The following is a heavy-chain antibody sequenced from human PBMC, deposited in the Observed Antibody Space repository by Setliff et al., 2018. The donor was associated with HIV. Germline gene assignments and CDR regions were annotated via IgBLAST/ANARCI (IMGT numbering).Heavy chain of an antibody. Sequence: PGGSLRLSCAAAGFTFSNAWMNWVRQAPGKGLEWVGRIKSKTDGGTIDYADSVKGRFTISRDNAENSLYLQMNSLRAEGTAVYYCARDVSYYDISGYYLADFWGQGTLVTVSS. CDR1: GFTFSNAW. J-gene: IGHJ4*02. CDR3: ARDVSYYDISGYYLADF. V-gene: IGHV3-15*07. D-gene: IGHD3-22*01. CDR2: IKSKTDGGTI.